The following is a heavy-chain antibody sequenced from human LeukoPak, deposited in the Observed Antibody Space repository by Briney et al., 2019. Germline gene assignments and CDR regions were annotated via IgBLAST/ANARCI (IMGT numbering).Heavy chain of an antibody. D-gene: IGHD3-22*01. CDR3: ARAGRSYDSSGYDHLFDY. CDR1: GYTFTSYY. CDR2: INPSGGST. J-gene: IGHJ4*02. Sequence: ASVKVSCKASGYTFTSYYMHLVRQAPAQGLEWMGLINPSGGSTSYAQKFQGRVTMTRDTSTSTVYMELSSIRSEDRAVCYCARAGRSYDSSGYDHLFDYWGQGTLVTVSS. V-gene: IGHV1-46*01.